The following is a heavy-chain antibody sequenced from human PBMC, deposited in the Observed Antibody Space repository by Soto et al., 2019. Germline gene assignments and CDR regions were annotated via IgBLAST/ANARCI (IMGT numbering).Heavy chain of an antibody. J-gene: IGHJ5*01. V-gene: IGHV3-66*04. Sequence: GGSLRLSCAASGFSVSRNYMTWVRQAAGKGLEWVAIIYSGGSTSHAESLKDRFTISRDKSKDTLYLQMNNLRPEDSAVYYCAKPRSSLEWPPFDSWGHGTLVTVSS. D-gene: IGHD3-3*01. CDR1: GFSVSRNY. CDR3: AKPRSSLEWPPFDS. CDR2: IYSGGST.